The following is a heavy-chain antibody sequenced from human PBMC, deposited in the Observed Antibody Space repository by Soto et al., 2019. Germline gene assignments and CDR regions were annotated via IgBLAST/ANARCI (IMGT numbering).Heavy chain of an antibody. CDR1: GFTFSYYY. Sequence: GGSLRLSCAASGFTFSYYYMSWIRQAPGKGREWVSYISSSGSTIYYADSVKGRFTISRDNAKNSLYLQMNSLRAEDTAVYYCVRDGGYGPLYYYYGMDVWGQGTTVTISS. J-gene: IGHJ6*02. CDR2: ISSSGSTI. V-gene: IGHV3-11*01. CDR3: VRDGGYGPLYYYYGMDV. D-gene: IGHD6-25*01.